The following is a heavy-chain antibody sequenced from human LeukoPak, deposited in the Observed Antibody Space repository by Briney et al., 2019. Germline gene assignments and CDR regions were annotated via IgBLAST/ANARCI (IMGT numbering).Heavy chain of an antibody. J-gene: IGHJ4*02. V-gene: IGHV4-39*07. D-gene: IGHD2-2*01. CDR3: ARSPPRGKYCSSTSCYDEDY. CDR1: GGSISSSSYY. CDR2: IYYSGST. Sequence: SETLSLTCTVSGGSISSSSYYWGWIRQPPGKGLEWIGSIYYSGSTCYNPSLKSRVTISVDTSKNQFSLKLSSVTAADTAVYYCARSPPRGKYCSSTSCYDEDYWGQGTLVTVSS.